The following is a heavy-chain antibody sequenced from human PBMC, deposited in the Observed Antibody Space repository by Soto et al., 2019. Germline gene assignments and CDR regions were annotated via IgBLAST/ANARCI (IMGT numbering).Heavy chain of an antibody. J-gene: IGHJ4*02. CDR2: IYYSGST. CDR3: ARGGLYGILTGYYSPFDY. D-gene: IGHD3-9*01. CDR1: GGSISSGDYY. Sequence: SSETLSLTCTVSGGSISSGDYYWSWIRQPPGKGLEWIGYIYYSGSTYYNPSLKSRVTISVDTSKNQFSLKLSSVTAADTAVYYCARGGLYGILTGYYSPFDYWGQGTLVTVSS. V-gene: IGHV4-30-4*01.